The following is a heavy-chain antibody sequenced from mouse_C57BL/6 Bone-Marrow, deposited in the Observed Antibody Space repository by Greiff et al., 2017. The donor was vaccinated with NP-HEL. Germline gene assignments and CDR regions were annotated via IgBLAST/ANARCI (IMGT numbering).Heavy chain of an antibody. D-gene: IGHD5-1*01. V-gene: IGHV1-26*01. Sequence: EVQLQQSGPELVKPGASVKISCKASGYTFTNYYMNWVKLSPGQSLEWIGDIIPTNGGTSYNQKFKGKATLTVDTSSGTAYMQLRSLTSEDSAVFYGAKAAAKEYNGAKDYWGQGNSVTVSS. CDR1: GYTFTNYY. J-gene: IGHJ4*01. CDR2: IIPTNGGT. CDR3: AKAAAKEYNGAKDY.